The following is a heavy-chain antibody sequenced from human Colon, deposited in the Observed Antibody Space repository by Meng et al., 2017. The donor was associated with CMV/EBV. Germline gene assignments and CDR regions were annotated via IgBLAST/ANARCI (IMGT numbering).Heavy chain of an antibody. D-gene: IGHD6-6*01. J-gene: IGHJ5*02. Sequence: GESLKISCAASGFDFKFYAMTWVRRAPGKGLEWVSLISGNGINKYYADSVKGRFTISRDNSKNTVHLQMNSLRAEDTAVYFCAKTIAPGTLARPFDPWGQGTLVTVSS. V-gene: IGHV3-23*01. CDR1: GFDFKFYA. CDR3: AKTIAPGTLARPFDP. CDR2: ISGNGINK.